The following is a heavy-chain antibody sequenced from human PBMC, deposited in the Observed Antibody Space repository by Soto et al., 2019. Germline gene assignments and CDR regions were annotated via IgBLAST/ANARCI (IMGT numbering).Heavy chain of an antibody. CDR2: IWYDGSNK. CDR3: AREPESDYYGMDV. J-gene: IGHJ6*02. CDR1: GFTFSSYG. V-gene: IGHV3-33*01. Sequence: QVQLVESGGGVVQPGRSLRLSCAASGFTFSSYGMHWVRQAPGKGLEWVAGIWYDGSNKYYADSVKGRFTISRDNSKNTLYLQMNSLRAEDTAVYYCAREPESDYYGMDVWGQGTTVTVSS.